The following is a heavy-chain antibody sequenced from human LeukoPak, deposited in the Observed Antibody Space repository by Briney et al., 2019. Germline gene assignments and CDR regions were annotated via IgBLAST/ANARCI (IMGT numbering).Heavy chain of an antibody. CDR3: ARFDYYDSSGYPAFDY. CDR1: GYSFTSYW. J-gene: IGHJ4*02. D-gene: IGHD3-22*01. Sequence: GESLQISCKGSGYSFTSYWIGWVSQMPGKGLGWMGIIYPGDSDTRYSPSFQGQVTISADKSISTAYLQWSSLKASDTAMYYCARFDYYDSSGYPAFDYWGQGTLVTVSS. CDR2: IYPGDSDT. V-gene: IGHV5-51*01.